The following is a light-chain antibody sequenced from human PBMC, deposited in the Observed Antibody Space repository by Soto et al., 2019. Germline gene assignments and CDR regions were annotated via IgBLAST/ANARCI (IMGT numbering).Light chain of an antibody. CDR2: DAS. V-gene: IGKV3D-20*01. CDR1: QSASSSY. J-gene: IGKJ2*01. CDR3: QQYGNSPYT. Sequence: EIVLTQSPATLSLSPGERATLSCGASQSASSSYLAWYQQKPGLAPRLLIYDASSRATGIPDRFSGSGSGTDFTLTISRLEPEDFAVYYCQQYGNSPYTFGQGTKLEIK.